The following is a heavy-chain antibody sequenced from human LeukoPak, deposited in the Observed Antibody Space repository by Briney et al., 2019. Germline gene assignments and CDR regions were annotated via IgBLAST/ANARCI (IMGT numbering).Heavy chain of an antibody. CDR2: INSDGSTT. D-gene: IGHD5-18*01. CDR3: ARGRKKNIQLWRTYFDY. CDR1: GLTFSSYW. Sequence: GGSLRLSCAASGLTFSSYWMHWVRQAPGKGLVWVSRINSDGSTTTYADSVKGRFTISRDNAKNTLYLQMNSLRAEDTAVYYCARGRKKNIQLWRTYFDYWGQGTLVTVSS. J-gene: IGHJ4*02. V-gene: IGHV3-74*01.